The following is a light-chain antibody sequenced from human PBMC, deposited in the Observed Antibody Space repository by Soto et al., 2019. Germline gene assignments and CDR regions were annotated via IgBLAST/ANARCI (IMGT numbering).Light chain of an antibody. J-gene: IGKJ3*01. CDR3: QHYSNWPPT. Sequence: EMVMTQSPATLSVSPGERVTLSCRASESVHSNLAWYQQKPGQGPSLLIYYSSTRVTGVPDRFSCSGSGTEFTLTISSLQSADFGVYYCQHYSNWPPTFGPGTKVEIK. CDR1: ESVHSN. V-gene: IGKV3-15*01. CDR2: YSS.